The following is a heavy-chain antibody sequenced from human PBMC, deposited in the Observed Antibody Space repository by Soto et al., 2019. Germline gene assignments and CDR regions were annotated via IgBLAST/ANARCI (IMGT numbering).Heavy chain of an antibody. CDR3: ARRRRIVVVPAAIRDYWFDP. D-gene: IGHD2-2*02. CDR1: GYTFTSYD. J-gene: IGHJ5*02. Sequence: ASVKVSCKASGYTFTSYDINWVRQATGQGLEWMGWMSPNSGNTGYAQKFQGRVTMTRNTSISTAYMELSSLRSEDTAVYYCARRRRIVVVPAAIRDYWFDPWGQGTLVTVSS. V-gene: IGHV1-8*01. CDR2: MSPNSGNT.